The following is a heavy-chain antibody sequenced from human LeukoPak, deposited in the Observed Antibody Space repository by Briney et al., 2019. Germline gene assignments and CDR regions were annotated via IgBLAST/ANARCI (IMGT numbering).Heavy chain of an antibody. Sequence: SETLSLTCTVSGGSISNYYWTWMRQPPGKRVEWIGYIYYRGSTNYNPSLKSRVTISVDTSKNQFSLKLSSVTAADTAVYYCARVQSGYSYGPFDYWGQGTLVTVSS. V-gene: IGHV4-59*01. J-gene: IGHJ4*02. CDR2: IYYRGST. D-gene: IGHD5-18*01. CDR3: ARVQSGYSYGPFDY. CDR1: GGSISNYY.